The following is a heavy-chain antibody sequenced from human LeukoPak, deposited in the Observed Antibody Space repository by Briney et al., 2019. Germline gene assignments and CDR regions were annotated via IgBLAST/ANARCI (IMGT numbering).Heavy chain of an antibody. CDR3: ARVRWFGEYYFDY. J-gene: IGHJ4*02. V-gene: IGHV1-8*02. CDR2: MNPNSGNT. CDR1: GYTFTSYG. D-gene: IGHD3-10*01. Sequence: ASVKVSCKASGYTFTSYGISWVRQATGQGLEWMGWMNPNSGNTGYAQKFQGRVTMTRNTSISTAYMELSSLRSEDTAVYYCARVRWFGEYYFDYWGQGTLVTVSS.